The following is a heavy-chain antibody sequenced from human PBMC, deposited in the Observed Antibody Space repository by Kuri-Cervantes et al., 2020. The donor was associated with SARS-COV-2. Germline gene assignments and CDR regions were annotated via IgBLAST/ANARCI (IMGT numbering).Heavy chain of an antibody. CDR1: GGSFSGYY. Sequence: SETLSLTCAVYGGSFSGYYWSWIRQPPGKGLEWIGEINHSGSTNYNPSLKSRVTISVDTSKNQFSLKLSSVTAADTAVYYCARKNRGRYYYYYGMDVWGQGTTVTVSS. V-gene: IGHV4-34*01. CDR2: INHSGST. D-gene: IGHD3-10*01. CDR3: ARKNRGRYYYYYGMDV. J-gene: IGHJ6*02.